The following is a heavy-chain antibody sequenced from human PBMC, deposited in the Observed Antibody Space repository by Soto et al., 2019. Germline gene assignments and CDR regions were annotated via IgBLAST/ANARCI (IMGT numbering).Heavy chain of an antibody. V-gene: IGHV4-59*01. CDR1: CGSISSYY. CDR3: ARARYYYDSSGYYDYYFDY. CDR2: IYYSGST. Sequence: SSETLSLTCTVSCGSISSYYWSWIRQPPGKGLEWIGYIYYSGSTNYNPSLKSRVTISVDTSKNQFSLKLSSVTAADTAVYYCARARYYYDSSGYYDYYFDYWGQGTLVTVSS. D-gene: IGHD3-22*01. J-gene: IGHJ4*02.